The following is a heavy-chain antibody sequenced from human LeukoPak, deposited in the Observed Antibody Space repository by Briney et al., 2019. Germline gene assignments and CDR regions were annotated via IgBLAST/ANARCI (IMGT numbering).Heavy chain of an antibody. CDR1: GYTFTSYA. V-gene: IGHV1-3*01. J-gene: IGHJ4*02. Sequence: ASVKVSCKASGYTFTSYAMHWVRQAPGQRLEWMGWINAGNGNTKYSQKFQGRVTITRDTSASTAYMELSSLRSGDTAVYYCARDYDSSGYYLYYFDYWGQGTLVTVSS. CDR2: INAGNGNT. D-gene: IGHD3-22*01. CDR3: ARDYDSSGYYLYYFDY.